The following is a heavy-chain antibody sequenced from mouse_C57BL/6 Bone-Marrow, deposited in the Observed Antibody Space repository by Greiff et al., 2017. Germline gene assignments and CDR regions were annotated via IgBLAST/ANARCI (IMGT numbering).Heavy chain of an antibody. CDR1: GFTFSSYA. J-gene: IGHJ1*03. V-gene: IGHV5-4*01. CDR2: ISDGGSYT. D-gene: IGHD2-4*01. CDR3: ARDDYGIWYLDV. Sequence: EVKLQESGGGLVKPGGSLKLSCAASGFTFSSYAMSWVRQTPEKRLEWVATISDGGSYTYYPDNVKGRFTISRDNAKNNLYLQMSQLKSEDTAMYYCARDDYGIWYLDVWGRGTTVTVSA.